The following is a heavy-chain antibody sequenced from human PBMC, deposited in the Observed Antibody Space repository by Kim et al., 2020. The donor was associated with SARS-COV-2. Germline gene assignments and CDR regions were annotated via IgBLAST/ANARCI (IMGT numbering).Heavy chain of an antibody. D-gene: IGHD3-10*01. J-gene: IGHJ4*02. CDR2: IYYSGST. CDR3: ARHANYYGSGSYNPWDY. V-gene: IGHV4-39*01. CDR1: GGSISSSSYY. Sequence: SETRSLTCTVSGGSISSSSYYWGWIRQPPGKGLEWIGSIYYSGSTYYNPSLKSRVTISVDTSKNQFSLKLSSVTAADTAVYYCARHANYYGSGSYNPWDYWGQGTLVTVSS.